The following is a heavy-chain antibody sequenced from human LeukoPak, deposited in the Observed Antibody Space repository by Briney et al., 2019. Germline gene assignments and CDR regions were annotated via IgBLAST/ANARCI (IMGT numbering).Heavy chain of an antibody. V-gene: IGHV4-39*01. CDR2: IYYSGST. CDR3: ARHPQRPPRYYYYMDV. J-gene: IGHJ6*03. D-gene: IGHD2-2*01. CDR1: GGSISSSSYY. Sequence: PSETLSLTCTVSGGSISSSSYYWGWIRQPPGKGLEWIGSIYYSGSTYYNPSLKSRVTISVDTSKNQFSLKLSSVTAADTAVYYCARHPQRPPRYYYYMDVWGKGTTVTVSS.